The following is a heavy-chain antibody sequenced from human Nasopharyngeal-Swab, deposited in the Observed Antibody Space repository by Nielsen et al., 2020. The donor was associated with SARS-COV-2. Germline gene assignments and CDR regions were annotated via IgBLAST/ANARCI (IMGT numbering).Heavy chain of an antibody. V-gene: IGHV3-15*01. CDR3: TTVMVRGVRPGH. CDR1: GFTFSNAW. CDR2: IKSKTDVGTT. J-gene: IGHJ4*02. D-gene: IGHD3-10*01. Sequence: GGSLRLSCVASGFTFSNAWMSWVRQAPGKGLEWVGRIKSKTDVGTTDYAAPVKGRFTISRDDSKNTMYLQMNSLKTEDTAVYYCTTVMVRGVRPGHWGQGTLVTVSS.